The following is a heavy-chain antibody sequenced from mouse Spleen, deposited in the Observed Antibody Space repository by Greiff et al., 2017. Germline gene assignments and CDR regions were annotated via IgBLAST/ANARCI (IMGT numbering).Heavy chain of an antibody. Sequence: EVKLVESGGGLVQPGGSMKLSCGASGFTFSNYWMNWVRQSPEKGLEWVAEIRLKSNNYATHYAESVKGRFTISRDDSKSSVYLQMNNLRAEDTGIYYCAEGLPAWFAYWGQGTLVTVSA. CDR2: IRLKSNNYAT. V-gene: IGHV6-6*02. CDR1: GFTFSNYW. J-gene: IGHJ3*01. CDR3: AEGLPAWFAY. D-gene: IGHD2-4*01.